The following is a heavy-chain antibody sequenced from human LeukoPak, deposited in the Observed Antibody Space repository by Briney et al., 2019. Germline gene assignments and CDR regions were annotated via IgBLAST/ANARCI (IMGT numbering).Heavy chain of an antibody. CDR2: FSSSSSTI. CDR3: ARGLPTAVSGMPAFDY. D-gene: IGHD6-19*01. V-gene: IGHV3-48*01. CDR1: GFIFTSYS. Sequence: GGSLRLSCAASGFIFTSYSMNWVRQAPGKGREWISYFSSSSSTIYYADSGKGRFTNSRDNAKNSLYRQMNSLRVEDTAVYYCARGLPTAVSGMPAFDYWGQGNLVTVSS. J-gene: IGHJ4*02.